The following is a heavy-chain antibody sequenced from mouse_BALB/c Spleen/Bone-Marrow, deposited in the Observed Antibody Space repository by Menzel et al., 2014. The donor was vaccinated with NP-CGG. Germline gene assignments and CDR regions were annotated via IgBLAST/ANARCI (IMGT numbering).Heavy chain of an antibody. CDR1: GFTFSSYG. CDR2: ISSGGSST. CDR3: TRRPLQANSYFDC. V-gene: IGHV5-6*02. J-gene: IGHJ2*01. D-gene: IGHD3-2*02. Sequence: DVMLVESGGDLVKPGGSLKLSCVASGFTFSSYGMSWVRQTPDKRLEGVATISSGGSSTYYPASVKGRFTISRDNAKSTLYLQMSSLNSEDTAMYYCTRRPLQANSYFDCWGQGTALTVSS.